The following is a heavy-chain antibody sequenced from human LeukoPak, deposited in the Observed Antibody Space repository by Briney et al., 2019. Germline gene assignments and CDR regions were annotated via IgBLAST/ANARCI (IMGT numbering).Heavy chain of an antibody. D-gene: IGHD6-19*01. V-gene: IGHV4-59*01. CDR1: GGSISSYY. CDR3: AREGPGLAVAGTVFFDY. CDR2: IYYSGST. J-gene: IGHJ4*02. Sequence: SETLSLTCTASGGSISSYYWSWIRQPPGKGLEWIGYIYYSGSTNYNPSLKSRVTISVDTSKNQFSLKLSSVTAADTAVYYCAREGPGLAVAGTVFFDYWGQGTLVTVSS.